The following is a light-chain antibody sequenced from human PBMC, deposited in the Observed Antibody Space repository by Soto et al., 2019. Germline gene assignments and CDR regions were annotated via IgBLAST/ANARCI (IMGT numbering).Light chain of an antibody. J-gene: IGLJ2*01. V-gene: IGLV2-8*01. CDR3: SSYAGSNNLL. CDR1: SSDVGGYNY. CDR2: EVS. Sequence: QSVLTQPPSASGSPGQSVTVSCTGTSSDVGGYNYVSWYQQHPGKAPKLIIYEVSKRPSGVPDRFSGSKSVNTASLTVSGLQAEDEADYYCSSYAGSNNLLFGGGTKLTV.